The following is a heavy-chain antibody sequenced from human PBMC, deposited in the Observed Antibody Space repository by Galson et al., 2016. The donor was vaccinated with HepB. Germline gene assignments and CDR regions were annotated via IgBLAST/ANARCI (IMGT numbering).Heavy chain of an antibody. CDR1: GDSVSSNSAG. CDR2: TFYRSDWYT. CDR3: ARDLMVTRQAYFDY. V-gene: IGHV6-1*01. J-gene: IGHJ4*02. Sequence: CAISGDSVSSNSAGWNWIRQSPSRGLEWLGRTFYRSDWYTDYALSVKSRIVIKSDTSKNQFSLHLNSVTPDDTAVYYCARDLMVTRQAYFDYWGQGTPVTVSS. D-gene: IGHD2-8*01.